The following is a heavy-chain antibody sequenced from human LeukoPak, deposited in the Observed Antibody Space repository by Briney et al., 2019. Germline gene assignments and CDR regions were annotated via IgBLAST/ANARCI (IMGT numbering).Heavy chain of an antibody. D-gene: IGHD3-3*01. CDR2: IYTSGST. J-gene: IGHJ3*02. V-gene: IGHV4-61*02. CDR3: VGESRESIHEDFWEPPDAFDI. CDR1: GGSISSGSYY. Sequence: SQTLSLTCTVSGGSISSGSYYWSWIRQPAGKGLEWIGRIYTSGSTNYNPSLKSRVTISVDTSKNQFSLKLSSVAAADTAVYYCVGESRESIHEDFWEPPDAFDIWGQGTMVTVSS.